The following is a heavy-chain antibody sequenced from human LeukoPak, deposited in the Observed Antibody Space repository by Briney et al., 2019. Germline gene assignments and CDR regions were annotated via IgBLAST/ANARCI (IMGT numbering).Heavy chain of an antibody. V-gene: IGHV4-34*01. Sequence: KPSETLSLTCAVYGGSFSGYYWSWIRQPPGKGLEWIGEINHSGSTNYNPSLKSRVTISVDTSKNQFSLKLSSVTAADTAVYYCARKISNWEDWGQGTLVTVSS. CDR1: GGSFSGYY. J-gene: IGHJ4*02. CDR3: ARKISNWED. D-gene: IGHD1-26*01. CDR2: INHSGST.